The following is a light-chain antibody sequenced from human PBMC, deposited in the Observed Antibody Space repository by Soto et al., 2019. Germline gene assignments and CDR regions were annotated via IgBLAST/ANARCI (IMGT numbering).Light chain of an antibody. Sequence: DIQMTQSPSTLSASVRDTVASTCRASQSLSSCLAWYQQKPGKAPKLLIYDASSLDSGVPSRFSGSASGTDFTLTISSLQPEDFAIYYCQQVSGSPLSFGGGTKVDIK. CDR1: QSLSSC. V-gene: IGKV1-5*01. J-gene: IGKJ4*01. CDR2: DAS. CDR3: QQVSGSPLS.